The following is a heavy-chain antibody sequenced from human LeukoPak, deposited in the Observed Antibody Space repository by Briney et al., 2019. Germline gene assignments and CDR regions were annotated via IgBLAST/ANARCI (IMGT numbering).Heavy chain of an antibody. J-gene: IGHJ4*02. CDR3: VREHDWGDFDY. CDR1: GGSFSDYY. D-gene: IGHD3-9*01. Sequence: SETLSLTCAVYGGSFSDYYWSWIRQPPGKGLEWIGEINHSGSTNYNPSLKSRVTISVDTSKNRFSLKVISVTAADTAVYYCVREHDWGDFDYWGQGTLVTVSS. V-gene: IGHV4-34*01. CDR2: INHSGST.